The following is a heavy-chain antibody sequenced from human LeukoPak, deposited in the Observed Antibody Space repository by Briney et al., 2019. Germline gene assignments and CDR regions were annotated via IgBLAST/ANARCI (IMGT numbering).Heavy chain of an antibody. V-gene: IGHV4-39*07. D-gene: IGHD3-3*01. CDR2: IYYSGTT. Sequence: PSETLSLTCTVSGGSISSSNYYWGWIRQAPGKGLEWIGSIYYSGTTYYNPSLKSRVTISVDTSKNQFSLKLSSVTAADTAVYYCARDVFLSAFDIWGQGTMVTVSS. J-gene: IGHJ3*02. CDR3: ARDVFLSAFDI. CDR1: GGSISSSNYY.